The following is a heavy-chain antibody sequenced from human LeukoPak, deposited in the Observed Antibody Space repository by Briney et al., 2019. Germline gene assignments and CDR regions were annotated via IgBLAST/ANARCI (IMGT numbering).Heavy chain of an antibody. J-gene: IGHJ4*02. V-gene: IGHV3-23*01. CDR2: ISTSGGGT. D-gene: IGHD2-21*02. CDR1: GFTFSSYA. CDR3: AKATTASPRNLDY. Sequence: GGSLRLSCAASGFTFSSYAMSWVRQAPGKGLEWVSSISTSGGGTYYADSVKGRFTISRDNSKNTLHLQMNSLRAEDTAVYYCAKATTASPRNLDYWGQGTLVTVSS.